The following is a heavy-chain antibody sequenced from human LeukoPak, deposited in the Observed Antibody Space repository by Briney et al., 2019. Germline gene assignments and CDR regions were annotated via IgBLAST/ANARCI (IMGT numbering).Heavy chain of an antibody. CDR1: GFTFSSYA. CDR2: ISYDGSNK. J-gene: IGHJ4*02. D-gene: IGHD3-9*01. CDR3: ARDGLLFDWSYKFDY. V-gene: IGHV3-30*04. Sequence: GGSLRLSCAASGFTFSSYAMHWVRQAPGKGLEWVAVISYDGSNKYYADSVKGRFTISRDNSKNTLYLQMNSLRAEDTAVYYCARDGLLFDWSYKFDYWGQGTLVTVSS.